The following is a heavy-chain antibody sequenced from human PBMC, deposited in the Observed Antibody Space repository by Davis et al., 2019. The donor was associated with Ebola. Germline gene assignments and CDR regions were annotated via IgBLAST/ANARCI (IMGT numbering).Heavy chain of an antibody. J-gene: IGHJ5*02. D-gene: IGHD6-19*01. CDR2: ISISGGTT. CDR3: AKDGSATAFAP. CDR1: GFTFSSYA. V-gene: IGHV3-23*01. Sequence: PGGSLRLSCAVSGFTFSSYAMSWVRQAPGKGLDCVSHISISGGTTYYADSVKGRFTIFRDNSRNTLYLQMNRLRAEDTAVYYCAKDGSATAFAPWGQGALVTVSS.